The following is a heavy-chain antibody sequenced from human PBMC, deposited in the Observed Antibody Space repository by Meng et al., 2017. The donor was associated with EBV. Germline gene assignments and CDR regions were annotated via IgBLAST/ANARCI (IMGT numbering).Heavy chain of an antibody. Sequence: QITLKESGPTLVKPTQTLTLTCTFSGFSLSTSGVGVGWIRQPPGKALEWLALIYWDDDKRYSPSLKSRLTITKDTSKNQVVLTMTNMDPVDTATYYCAHRRDEYSSSWYGWFDPWGQGTLVTVFS. V-gene: IGHV2-5*02. CDR1: GFSLSTSGVG. D-gene: IGHD6-13*01. CDR2: IYWDDDK. J-gene: IGHJ5*02. CDR3: AHRRDEYSSSWYGWFDP.